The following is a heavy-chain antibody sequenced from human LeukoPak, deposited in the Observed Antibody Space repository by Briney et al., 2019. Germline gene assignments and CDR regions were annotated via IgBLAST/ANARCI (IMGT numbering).Heavy chain of an antibody. Sequence: GGSLRLSCATSGFTFSSYSMNWVRQAPGKGLEWVSSISSSSSYIYYADSVKGRFTISRDNAKNSLYLQMNSLRAEDTAVYYCAKGYSYGYSVDYWGQGTLVTVSS. CDR2: ISSSSSYI. D-gene: IGHD5-18*01. V-gene: IGHV3-21*01. J-gene: IGHJ4*02. CDR1: GFTFSSYS. CDR3: AKGYSYGYSVDY.